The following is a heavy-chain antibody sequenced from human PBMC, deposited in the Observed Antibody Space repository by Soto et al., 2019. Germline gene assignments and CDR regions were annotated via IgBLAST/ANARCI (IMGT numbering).Heavy chain of an antibody. J-gene: IGHJ6*02. CDR3: ARARAPAAIATYHHGMEG. V-gene: IGHV4-31*03. Sequence: PSETLSLTCTVSGDSISSGAYYWTWIRHHPGKGREWIGYIYYSGSTYYNPPSTHYTPSLMSRLSISVDTSKNQFSLKVSSVTAADPAVYYCARARAPAAIATYHHGMEGWRQETTVTASS. D-gene: IGHD2-2*01. CDR2: IYYSGST. CDR1: GDSISSGAYY.